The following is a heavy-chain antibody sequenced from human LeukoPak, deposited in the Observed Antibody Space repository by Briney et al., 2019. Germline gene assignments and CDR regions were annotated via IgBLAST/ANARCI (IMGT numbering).Heavy chain of an antibody. J-gene: IGHJ4*02. V-gene: IGHV4-59*01. D-gene: IGHD3-3*01. Sequence: PSETQSLTCTVSGGPIRSYYWSWIRQPPGKGLEWIGYIYFSGSTSYNPSLKSRVTISVDRSKNQFSLKLSSVAAADTAVYYCARSYDTNFDYWGQGTLVTVSS. CDR2: IYFSGST. CDR3: ARSYDTNFDY. CDR1: GGPIRSYY.